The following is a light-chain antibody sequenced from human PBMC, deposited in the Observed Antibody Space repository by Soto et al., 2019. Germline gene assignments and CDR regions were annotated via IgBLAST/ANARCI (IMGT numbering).Light chain of an antibody. J-gene: IGLJ3*02. Sequence: QSALTQPPSASGSPGQSVTISCTGTSSDVGGNNSVSWYQQYPGRAPKLMIYEVTKRPSGVPDRFSGSKSGNTASLTVSGLQAEDEADYYCSSYAASNNFYFVFGGGTKLTVL. CDR2: EVT. CDR1: SSDVGGNNS. CDR3: SSYAASNNFYFV. V-gene: IGLV2-8*01.